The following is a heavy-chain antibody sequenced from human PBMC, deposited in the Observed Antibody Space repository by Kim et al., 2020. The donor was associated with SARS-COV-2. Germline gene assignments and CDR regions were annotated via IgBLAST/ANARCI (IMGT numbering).Heavy chain of an antibody. CDR2: INHSGST. Sequence: SETLSLTCAVYGGSFSGYYWSWIRQPPGKGLEWIGEINHSGSTNYNPSLKSRVTISVDTSKNKFSLKLSSVTAADTAVYYCARACRLHYYYYGLEVWCQG. CDR3: ARACRLHYYYYGLEV. CDR1: GGSFSGYY. J-gene: IGHJ6*02. D-gene: IGHD2-15*01. V-gene: IGHV4-34*01.